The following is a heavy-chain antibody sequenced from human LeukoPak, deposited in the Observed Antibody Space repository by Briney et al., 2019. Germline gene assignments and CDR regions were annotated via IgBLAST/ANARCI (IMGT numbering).Heavy chain of an antibody. V-gene: IGHV1-8*01. CDR3: ARGYCSGGSCKNYFDY. D-gene: IGHD2-15*01. CDR1: GYTFTSFD. CDR2: MNPYSGNT. Sequence: ASVKVSCKASGYTFTSFDINWVRQAPGQGLEWVGWMNPYSGNTGYAQKFQGRVTMTRSTSISTAYMELSSLRSEDTAVYFCARGYCSGGSCKNYFDYWGQGTLVTVSS. J-gene: IGHJ4*02.